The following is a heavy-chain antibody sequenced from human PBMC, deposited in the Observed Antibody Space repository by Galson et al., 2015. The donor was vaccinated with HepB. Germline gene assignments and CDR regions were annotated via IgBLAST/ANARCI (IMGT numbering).Heavy chain of an antibody. Sequence: SLRLSCATSGFTLSDYWMSWIRQAPGKGLEWVANIKPDGSEKFYVDSVEGRFAVSRDNGENSVYLQMNNLKTEDTALYFCSTSGFRFMEWLKYWGQGSLVTVSS. CDR3: STSGFRFMEWLKY. CDR2: IKPDGSEK. V-gene: IGHV3-7*03. D-gene: IGHD3-3*01. CDR1: GFTLSDYW. J-gene: IGHJ4*02.